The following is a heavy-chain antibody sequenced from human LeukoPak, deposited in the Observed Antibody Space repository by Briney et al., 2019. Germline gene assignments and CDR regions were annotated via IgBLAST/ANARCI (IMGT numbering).Heavy chain of an antibody. CDR2: IYYSGST. CDR3: ARGRGYSYGSLPFDY. Sequence: PSETLSLTCTVSGGSISSYYWSWIRQPPGKGLEWIGYIYYSGSTNYNPSLKSRVTISVDTSKNQFSLKLSSVTTADTAVYYCARGRGYSYGSLPFDYWGQGTLVTVSS. V-gene: IGHV4-59*01. CDR1: GGSISSYY. J-gene: IGHJ4*02. D-gene: IGHD5-18*01.